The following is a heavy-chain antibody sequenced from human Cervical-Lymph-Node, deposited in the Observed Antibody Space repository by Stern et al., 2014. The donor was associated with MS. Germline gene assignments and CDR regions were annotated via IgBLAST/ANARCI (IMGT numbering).Heavy chain of an antibody. CDR3: ARLCGGDCY. CDR1: GYTFTTYG. CDR2: INTYNENT. D-gene: IGHD2-21*02. Sequence: VHLVESGVEAKRPGASVKVSCKASGYTFTTYGIAWVRQAPGQGLEWMGWINTYNENTNYVQKFQGRVTMTTETSTSTAFMELRSLRSDDTALYYCARLCGGDCYWGQGTMVTVSS. V-gene: IGHV1-18*01. J-gene: IGHJ3*01.